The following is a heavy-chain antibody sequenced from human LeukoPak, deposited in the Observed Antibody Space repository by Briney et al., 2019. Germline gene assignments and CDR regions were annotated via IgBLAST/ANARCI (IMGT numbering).Heavy chain of an antibody. CDR2: ISGSGGST. CDR3: ANLLQYCSSTSCPYFDY. D-gene: IGHD2-2*01. V-gene: IGHV3-23*01. Sequence: QPGGSLRLSCAASGFTFSSYAMSWVRQAPGKGLEWVSAISGSGGSTYYADSVKGRFTISRDNSKNTLYLQMNSLRAEDTAVYYCANLLQYCSSTSCPYFDYWGQGTLVTVSS. J-gene: IGHJ4*02. CDR1: GFTFSSYA.